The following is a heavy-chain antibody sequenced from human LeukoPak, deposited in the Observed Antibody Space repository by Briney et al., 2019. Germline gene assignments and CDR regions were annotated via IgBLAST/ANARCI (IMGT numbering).Heavy chain of an antibody. CDR2: IYTSGST. Sequence: SETLSLTCTVSGGSISSYHWSWIRQPAGKGLEWIGRIYTSGSTNYNPSLKSRVTMSVDTSKNQFSLKLSSVTAADTAVYYCARDHGPAYYDFWSGYSTANGMDVWGQGTTVTVSS. D-gene: IGHD3-3*01. J-gene: IGHJ6*02. CDR3: ARDHGPAYYDFWSGYSTANGMDV. CDR1: GGSISSYH. V-gene: IGHV4-4*07.